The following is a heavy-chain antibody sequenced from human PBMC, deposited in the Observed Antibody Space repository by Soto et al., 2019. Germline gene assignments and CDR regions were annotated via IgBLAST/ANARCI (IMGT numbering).Heavy chain of an antibody. CDR2: IYDGSNK. J-gene: IGHJ3*02. D-gene: IGHD3-22*01. V-gene: IGHV3-30*18. CDR1: GFTFSSYG. CDR3: ANSVDSSGSHGGDDAFDI. Sequence: GGSLRLSCAASGFTFSSYGMHWVRQAPGKGLEWVAVIYDGSNKYYADSVKGRFTISRDNSKNTLYLQMNSLRAEDTAVYYFANSVDSSGSHGGDDAFDIWGQGTMVTVSS.